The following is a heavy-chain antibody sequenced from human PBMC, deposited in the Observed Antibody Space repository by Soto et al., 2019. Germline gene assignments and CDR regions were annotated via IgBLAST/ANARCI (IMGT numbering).Heavy chain of an antibody. Sequence: QVQLVQSGAEVKKPGASVKVSCKASGYTFTTFDINWVRQATGQGLEWMGWMSPNSGKTGYAQKFQGRVTMNRDTSITAAYMELSSLTSEDTAVCDCARGIEAGVDYWGQGTLVTVSS. CDR2: MSPNSGKT. CDR3: ARGIEAGVDY. V-gene: IGHV1-8*01. CDR1: GYTFTTFD. J-gene: IGHJ4*02.